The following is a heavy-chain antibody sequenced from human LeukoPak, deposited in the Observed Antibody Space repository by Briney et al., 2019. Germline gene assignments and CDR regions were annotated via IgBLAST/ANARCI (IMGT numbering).Heavy chain of an antibody. D-gene: IGHD3-22*01. V-gene: IGHV3-30*18. J-gene: IGHJ4*02. Sequence: PGGSLRLSCAASGFTFSSYGMHWVRQAPGKGLEWVAVISYDGSNKYYADSVKGRFTISRDNSKNTLYLQMNSLRAEDTAVYYCAKGSDSSGYYYPLGDYWGQGTLVTVSS. CDR3: AKGSDSSGYYYPLGDY. CDR2: ISYDGSNK. CDR1: GFTFSSYG.